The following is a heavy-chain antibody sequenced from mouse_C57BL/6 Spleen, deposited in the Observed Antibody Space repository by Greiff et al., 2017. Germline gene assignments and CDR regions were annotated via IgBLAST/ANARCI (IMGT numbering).Heavy chain of an antibody. CDR3: ARGGDYYGSSYDY. V-gene: IGHV1-80*01. CDR2: IYPGDGDT. CDR1: GYAFSSYW. Sequence: VMLVESGAELVKPGASVKISCKASGYAFSSYWMNWVKQRPGKGLEWIGQIYPGDGDTNYNGKFKGKATLTADKSSSTAYMQLSSLTSEDSAVYFCARGGDYYGSSYDYWGQGTTLTVSS. D-gene: IGHD1-1*01. J-gene: IGHJ2*01.